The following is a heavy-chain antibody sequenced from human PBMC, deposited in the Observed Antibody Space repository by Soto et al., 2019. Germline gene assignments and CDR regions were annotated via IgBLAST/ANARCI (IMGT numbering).Heavy chain of an antibody. CDR3: ATRPGYCSGGSCYSFAY. Sequence: GGSLRLSCAASGFTFSSHAMSWVRQAPGKGLEWVSAISGSGGSTYYADSVKGRFTISRDNSKNTLYLQMNSLRAEDTAVYYCATRPGYCSGGSCYSFAYWGQGTLVTVSS. D-gene: IGHD2-15*01. CDR2: ISGSGGST. CDR1: GFTFSSHA. V-gene: IGHV3-23*01. J-gene: IGHJ4*02.